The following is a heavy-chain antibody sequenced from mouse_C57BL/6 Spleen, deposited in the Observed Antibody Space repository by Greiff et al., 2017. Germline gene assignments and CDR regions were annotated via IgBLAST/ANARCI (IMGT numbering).Heavy chain of an antibody. CDR2: IRNKANGYTT. J-gene: IGHJ2*01. D-gene: IGHD2-4*01. CDR1: GFTFTDYY. CDR3: ARYGRLGYFDY. V-gene: IGHV7-3*01. Sequence: EVKVVESGGGLVQPGGSLSLSCAASGFTFTDYYMSWVRQPPGKALEWLGFIRNKANGYTTEYSAFVKGRFTISRDNSQSILYLQMNALRAEDSATYYCARYGRLGYFDYWGQGTTLTASS.